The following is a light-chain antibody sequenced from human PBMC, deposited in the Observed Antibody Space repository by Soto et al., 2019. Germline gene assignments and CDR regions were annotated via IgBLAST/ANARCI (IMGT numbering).Light chain of an antibody. CDR3: QQYNSYSQFT. J-gene: IGKJ3*01. CDR2: KAS. V-gene: IGKV1-5*03. Sequence: DIQMTQSPSTLSASVGDRVTITCRASQSIKNWLAWYQQKPGEAPKLLIYKASTLESGVPSRFSGSGCWTEFALTISCLQPDDVATYYCQQYNSYSQFTFGPGTKVDIK. CDR1: QSIKNW.